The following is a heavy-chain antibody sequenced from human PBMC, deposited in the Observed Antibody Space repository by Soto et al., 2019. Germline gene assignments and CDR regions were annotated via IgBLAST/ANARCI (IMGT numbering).Heavy chain of an antibody. D-gene: IGHD3-22*01. CDR2: INPNSGGT. J-gene: IGHJ2*01. Sequence: QVQLVQSGAEVKKPGASVKVSCKASGYTFTDYSMHWVRQAPGQGLEWMGRINPNSGGTNYAQKFQDWVTMTSDTSISTVYMELSRLTSDDTAVYYCAREISSGYYKYWSLDFWGRGTLVTVSS. CDR1: GYTFTDYS. CDR3: AREISSGYYKYWSLDF. V-gene: IGHV1-2*04.